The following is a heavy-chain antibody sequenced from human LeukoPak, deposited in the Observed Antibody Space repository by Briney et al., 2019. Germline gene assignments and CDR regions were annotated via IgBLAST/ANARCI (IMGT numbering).Heavy chain of an antibody. CDR1: SYTFTDNS. J-gene: IGHJ4*02. CDR3: ARENSFGSGSYIFDY. CDR2: IDPNSGDT. V-gene: IGHV1-2*02. Sequence: ASVKVSCKASSYTFTDNSIHWVRQAPGQGPQWMGWIDPNSGDTHYARNFQDRVTLTRDTSLSTAYMELTSLRSDDTAMYYCARENSFGSGSYIFDYWGQGTLVTVSS. D-gene: IGHD3-10*01.